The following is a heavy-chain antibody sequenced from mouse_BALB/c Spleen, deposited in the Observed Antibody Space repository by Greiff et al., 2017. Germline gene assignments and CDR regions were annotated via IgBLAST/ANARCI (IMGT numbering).Heavy chain of an antibody. CDR1: GFTFSSYT. Sequence: DVKLQESGGGLVQPGGSLKLSCAASGFTFSSYTMSWVRQTPEKRLEWVAYISNGGGSTYYPDTVKGRFTISRDNAKNTLYLQMSSLKSEDTAMYYCARHYDYAMDYWGQGTSVTVSS. V-gene: IGHV5-12-2*01. CDR2: ISNGGGST. D-gene: IGHD2-3*01. CDR3: ARHYDYAMDY. J-gene: IGHJ4*01.